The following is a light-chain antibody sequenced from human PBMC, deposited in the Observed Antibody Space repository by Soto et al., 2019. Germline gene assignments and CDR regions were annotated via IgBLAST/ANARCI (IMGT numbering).Light chain of an antibody. J-gene: IGKJ5*01. CDR3: QQRSNWPIT. CDR1: QSVSSY. V-gene: IGKV3-11*01. Sequence: EVLLTQSPSTLSLSPGESATLSCRASQSVSSYLAWYQQTPGQAPRLLIYDASNRATGIPARFSGSGSGTDFTLTISSLEPEDFAVYYCQQRSNWPITFGQGTRLEIK. CDR2: DAS.